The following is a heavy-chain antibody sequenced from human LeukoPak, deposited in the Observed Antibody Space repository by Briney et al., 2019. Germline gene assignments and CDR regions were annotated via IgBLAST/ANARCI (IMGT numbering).Heavy chain of an antibody. V-gene: IGHV4-61*08. J-gene: IGHJ4*02. Sequence: PSQTLSLTCTVSGGSISSGGYYWSWIRQPPGKGLEWIGYIYYSGSTNYNPSLKSRVTISVDTSKNQFSLKLSSVTAADTAVYYCARGGGNYYDSSGYYPHDYWGQGTLVTVSS. D-gene: IGHD3-22*01. CDR2: IYYSGST. CDR3: ARGGGNYYDSSGYYPHDY. CDR1: GGSISSGGYY.